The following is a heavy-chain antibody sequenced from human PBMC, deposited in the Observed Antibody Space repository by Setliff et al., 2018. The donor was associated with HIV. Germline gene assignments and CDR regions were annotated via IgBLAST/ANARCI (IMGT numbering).Heavy chain of an antibody. CDR1: GFIFKNAW. Sequence: SLRLSCAASGFIFKNAWMSWVRQAPGKGLEWVGRIKSKTDGGTTDYAAPVKGRFTISRDDSKNTMYLQMNSLKTEDTAVYYCTTGGDWGPLRFDYWGQGMLVTVSS. D-gene: IGHD7-27*01. J-gene: IGHJ4*02. CDR2: IKSKTDGGTT. V-gene: IGHV3-15*01. CDR3: TTGGDWGPLRFDY.